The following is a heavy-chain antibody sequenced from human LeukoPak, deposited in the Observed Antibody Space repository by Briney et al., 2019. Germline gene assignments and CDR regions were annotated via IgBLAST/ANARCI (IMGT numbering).Heavy chain of an antibody. V-gene: IGHV3-21*01. CDR1: GFSFTNYS. D-gene: IGHD3-16*02. CDR3: ARDRDPYYDYLWGSYRPSYFDD. Sequence: NPGGSLRLSCAASGFSFTNYSMNWVRRAPGKGLEWVSSISSSSSYIYYADSVKGRFTISRDNTKNSLYLQMNSLRAEDTAVYYCARDRDPYYDYLWGSYRPSYFDDWGQGTLVTVSS. CDR2: ISSSSSYI. J-gene: IGHJ4*02.